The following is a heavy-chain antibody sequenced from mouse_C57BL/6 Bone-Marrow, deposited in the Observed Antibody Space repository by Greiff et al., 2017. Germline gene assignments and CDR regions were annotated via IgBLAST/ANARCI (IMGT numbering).Heavy chain of an antibody. J-gene: IGHJ4*01. V-gene: IGHV1-19*01. CDR1: GYTFTDYY. CDR3: ARTEGYYEYDGDAMDY. D-gene: IGHD2-4*01. CDR2: INPYNGGT. Sequence: VQLQQSGPVLVKPGASVKMSCKASGYTFTDYYMNWVKQSHGKSLEWIGVINPYNGGTSYNQKFKGQATLTVDKSSSTAYMELNSLTSEDSAVYYCARTEGYYEYDGDAMDYWGQGTSVTVSS.